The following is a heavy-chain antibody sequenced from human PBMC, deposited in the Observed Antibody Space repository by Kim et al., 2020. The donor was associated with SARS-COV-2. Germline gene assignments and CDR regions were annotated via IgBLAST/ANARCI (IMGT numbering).Heavy chain of an antibody. D-gene: IGHD6-25*01. V-gene: IGHV3-15*01. Sequence: GGSLRLSCAASGFTFSNDWMSWVRQAPGKGLEWVGRMRIKTDGGTKDYAAPVKGRFTISRDDSKNTLYMQMNSLKTEGTAVYYCTTDSLRIAAVGWGQGTLVTVSS. CDR2: MRIKTDGGTK. J-gene: IGHJ4*02. CDR1: GFTFSNDW. CDR3: TTDSLRIAAVG.